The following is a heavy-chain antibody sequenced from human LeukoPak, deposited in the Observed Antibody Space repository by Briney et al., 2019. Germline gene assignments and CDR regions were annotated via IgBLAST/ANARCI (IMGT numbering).Heavy chain of an antibody. CDR1: GFTFGGYL. Sequence: GGSLRLSCTGSGFTFGGYLMSWVRQAPGQGLEWVANIKQDGSDEYYVDSVKGRFTISRDNARNSLYLQMNSLRDEDTAVYYCARGGVRGVVLDYWGQGTLVTVSP. CDR3: ARGGVRGVVLDY. V-gene: IGHV3-7*01. J-gene: IGHJ4*02. CDR2: IKQDGSDE. D-gene: IGHD3-10*01.